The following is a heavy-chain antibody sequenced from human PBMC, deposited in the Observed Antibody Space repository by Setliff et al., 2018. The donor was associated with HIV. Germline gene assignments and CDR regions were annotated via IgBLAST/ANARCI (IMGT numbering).Heavy chain of an antibody. J-gene: IGHJ6*02. Sequence: GASVKVSCKASGSTFSTYDINWVRQAPGQGPEWMGWMNPNSGNTGYAENLQGRVTMTTDTSTSIAYMELRSLRFDDTAVYYCARDVEHMMDVWGQGTTVTVSS. V-gene: IGHV1-8*01. CDR2: MNPNSGNT. CDR1: GSTFSTYD. CDR3: ARDVEHMMDV.